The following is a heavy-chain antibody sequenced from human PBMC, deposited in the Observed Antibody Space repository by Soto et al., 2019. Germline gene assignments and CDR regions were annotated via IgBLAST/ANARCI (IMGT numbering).Heavy chain of an antibody. CDR2: IYHSGST. J-gene: IGHJ4*02. D-gene: IGHD3-10*01. CDR3: ARVKASGVNFDY. CDR1: GGSISSSNW. Sequence: KPSXTLSLTCAVSGGSISSSNWWSWLRQPPGKGLEWIGEIYHSGSTSYNPSLKSRVTVSVDKSKNQFSLKLSSVTAADTAVYYCARVKASGVNFDYWGQGTLVTVSS. V-gene: IGHV4-4*02.